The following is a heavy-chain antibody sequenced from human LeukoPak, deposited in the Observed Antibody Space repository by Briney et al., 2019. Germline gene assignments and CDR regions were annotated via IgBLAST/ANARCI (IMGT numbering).Heavy chain of an antibody. CDR1: GFTFSSYA. J-gene: IGHJ4*02. CDR3: AKVLWLHLAVDY. Sequence: NPGGSLRLSCVASGFTFSSYAMSWVRQAPGKGLEWVSAISGSGGSTYYADSVKGRFTISRDNSKNTLYLQMNSLRAEDTAVYYCAKVLWLHLAVDYWGQGTLVTVSS. D-gene: IGHD5-12*01. V-gene: IGHV3-23*01. CDR2: ISGSGGST.